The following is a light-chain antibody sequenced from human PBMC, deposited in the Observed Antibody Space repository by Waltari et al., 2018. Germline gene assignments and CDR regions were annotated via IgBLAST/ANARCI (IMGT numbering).Light chain of an antibody. Sequence: QSALTQPASVSGSPGQSITISCTGTSSDVGGYNYVSWYQQHPGKAPKLMIYDVTNRPSGVSNRFAGSKSGETASLTISGLQAEDEADYYCSSYTSSGTGVLFGGGTKLSVL. CDR1: SSDVGGYNY. J-gene: IGLJ2*01. V-gene: IGLV2-14*03. CDR3: SSYTSSGTGVL. CDR2: DVT.